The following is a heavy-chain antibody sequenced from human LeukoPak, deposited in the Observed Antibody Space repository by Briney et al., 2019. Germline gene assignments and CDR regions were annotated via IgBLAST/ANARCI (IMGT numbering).Heavy chain of an antibody. CDR1: GFTFSNAW. Sequence: GGSLRLSCAASGFTFSNAWMNWVRQAPGKGLEWVGRVKSKTDGETTDYAAPVKGSFTISRDDSKNTLYLQMNNLKIEDTAVYYCITDLGSGRRNDAFDIWGQGTMVTVSS. V-gene: IGHV3-15*07. J-gene: IGHJ3*02. CDR2: VKSKTDGETT. CDR3: ITDLGSGRRNDAFDI. D-gene: IGHD3-10*01.